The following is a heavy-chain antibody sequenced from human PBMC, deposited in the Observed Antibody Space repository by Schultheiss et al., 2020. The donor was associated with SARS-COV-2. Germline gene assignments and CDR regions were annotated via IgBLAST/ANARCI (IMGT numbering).Heavy chain of an antibody. Sequence: GGSLRLSCAASGFTFSSYGMHWVRQAPGKGLEWLSYISRSGTTIYYADSVKGRFTISRDNSKNTVYLQMNSLRAEDTAVYYCAKTPGRQWLLPIDYWGQGTLVTVSS. J-gene: IGHJ4*02. D-gene: IGHD6-19*01. CDR2: ISRSGTTI. CDR3: AKTPGRQWLLPIDY. CDR1: GFTFSSYG. V-gene: IGHV3-48*01.